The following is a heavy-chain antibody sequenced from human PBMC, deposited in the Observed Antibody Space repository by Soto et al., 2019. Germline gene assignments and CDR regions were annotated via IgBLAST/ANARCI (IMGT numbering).Heavy chain of an antibody. CDR3: ARDQYDFRSGSYYYAMEV. D-gene: IGHD3-3*01. CDR2: FADSGKS. CDR1: GGSPSYYY. Sequence: SETLSLTCTISGGSPSYYYWTWVRQAPGKGLEWIGNFADSGKSNYSPSLRSRVSISVDTSHTQLSLTLTSVTAADTAVYYCARDQYDFRSGSYYYAMEVWGQGTKVTVSS. V-gene: IGHV4-59*12. J-gene: IGHJ6*02.